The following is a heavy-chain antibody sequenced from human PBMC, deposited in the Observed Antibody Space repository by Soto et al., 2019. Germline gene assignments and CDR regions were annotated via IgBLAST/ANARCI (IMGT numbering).Heavy chain of an antibody. CDR1: GFSLSTSGMC. CDR2: IDWDDDK. Sequence: SGPTLVNPTQTLTLTCTFSGFSLSTSGMCVSWIRQPPGKALEWLARIDWDDDKYYSTSLKTRLTISKDTSKNQVVLTMTNMDPVDTATYYCARIKGIAVAGTNYYYYTDVWGKVTTVTVSS. D-gene: IGHD6-19*01. CDR3: ARIKGIAVAGTNYYYYTDV. V-gene: IGHV2-70*11. J-gene: IGHJ6*03.